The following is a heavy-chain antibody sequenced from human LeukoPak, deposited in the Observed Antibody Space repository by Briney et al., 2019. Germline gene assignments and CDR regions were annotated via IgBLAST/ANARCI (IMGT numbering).Heavy chain of an antibody. CDR2: IYSGGST. J-gene: IGHJ5*02. V-gene: IGHV3-66*01. CDR3: ARDSGTTGEVKFDP. Sequence: GGSLRLSCAASEFSVGSNYMTWVRQAPGKGLEWVSLIYSGGSTYYADSVKGRFTISGDNSKNTLYLQMNSLRAEDTAVYYCARDSGTTGEVKFDPWGQGTLVTVSA. D-gene: IGHD4-17*01. CDR1: EFSVGSNY.